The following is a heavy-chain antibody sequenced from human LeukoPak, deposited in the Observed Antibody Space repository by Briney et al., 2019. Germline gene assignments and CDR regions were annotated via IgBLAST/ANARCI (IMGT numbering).Heavy chain of an antibody. J-gene: IGHJ6*02. CDR3: ARRRRIGAAGGDGMDV. V-gene: IGHV4-4*09. D-gene: IGHD6-13*01. Sequence: PSETLSLTCTVSGGSMSNYYWTWIRQPPGQGLEWIGYTYNSGRTNYNPSLNSRVTISADTSKNQFSLKLDSVTAADTANYYCARRRRIGAAGGDGMDVWGQGTTVTVSS. CDR2: TYNSGRT. CDR1: GGSMSNYY.